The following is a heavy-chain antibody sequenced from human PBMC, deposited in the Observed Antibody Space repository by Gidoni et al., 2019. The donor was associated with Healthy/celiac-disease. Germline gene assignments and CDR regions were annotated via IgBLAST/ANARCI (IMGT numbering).Heavy chain of an antibody. D-gene: IGHD2-15*01. CDR2: IKQDGSEK. CDR1: GFTFSSYW. Sequence: EVQLVESGGGLVQPGGSLRLSCAASGFTFSSYWRSWVRQAPGKGLEWVANIKQDGSEKYYVDSVKGRFTISRDNAKNSLYLQMNSLRAEDTAVYYCARTHGYCSGGSCYSGPPTAFDIWGQGTMVTVSS. CDR3: ARTHGYCSGGSCYSGPPTAFDI. V-gene: IGHV3-7*03. J-gene: IGHJ3*02.